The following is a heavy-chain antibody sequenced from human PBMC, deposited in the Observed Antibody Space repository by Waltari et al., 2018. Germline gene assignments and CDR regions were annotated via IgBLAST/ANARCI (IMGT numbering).Heavy chain of an antibody. CDR1: GCTFSSYA. J-gene: IGHJ2*01. Sequence: EVQLLESGGGLVQPGGSLRLSCAASGCTFSSYAMSWVRQAPGKWLEWVSAISGIGGSTYYADSVKGRFTISRDNSKNTLYLQMNSLIAEDTAVYYCAKDAVTAIPFWYFDLWGRGTLVTVSS. D-gene: IGHD2-21*02. CDR2: ISGIGGST. V-gene: IGHV3-23*01. CDR3: AKDAVTAIPFWYFDL.